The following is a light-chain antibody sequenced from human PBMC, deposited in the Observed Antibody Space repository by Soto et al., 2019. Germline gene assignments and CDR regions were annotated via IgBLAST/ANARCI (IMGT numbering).Light chain of an antibody. Sequence: SVLPQSPGTLSLSPGERATLSCRASQSVNSRLAWYQHKPGQAPRLLISGASSRATGIPDRFSGSGSATDFTLTISRLEPEDFAVYYCQQYGSSRTFGQGTKVDIK. V-gene: IGKV3-20*01. J-gene: IGKJ1*01. CDR3: QQYGSSRT. CDR1: QSVNSR. CDR2: GAS.